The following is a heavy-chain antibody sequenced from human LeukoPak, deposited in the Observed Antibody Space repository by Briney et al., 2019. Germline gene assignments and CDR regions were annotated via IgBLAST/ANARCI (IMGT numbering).Heavy chain of an antibody. V-gene: IGHV3-33*01. J-gene: IGHJ4*02. Sequence: GSLRLSCAASGFTFSSRGMHWVRQAPGKGLEWVAVIWNDGSKEYYADSVKGRFTISRDNSENTLHLQMSSLRAEDTAVYYCARFTGDDSSGFYDYWGQGTLVTVSS. CDR3: ARFTGDDSSGFYDY. D-gene: IGHD3-22*01. CDR1: GFTFSSRG. CDR2: IWNDGSKE.